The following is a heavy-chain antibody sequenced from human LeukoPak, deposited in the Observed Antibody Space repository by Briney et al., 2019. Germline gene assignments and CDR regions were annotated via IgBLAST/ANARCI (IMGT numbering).Heavy chain of an antibody. CDR2: ISSSSSSI. D-gene: IGHD5-12*01. CDR3: ARERGAFGY. Sequence: MNWVRQXPGXXXEWVSSISSSSSSIFYADSVKGRFTISRDNAKNSLYLQMNSLRAEDTAVYYCARERGAFGYWGQGTLVTVSS. V-gene: IGHV3-21*01. J-gene: IGHJ4*02.